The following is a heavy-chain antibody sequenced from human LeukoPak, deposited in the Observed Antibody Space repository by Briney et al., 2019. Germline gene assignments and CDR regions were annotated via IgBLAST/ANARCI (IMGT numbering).Heavy chain of an antibody. V-gene: IGHV1-18*04. Sequence: ASVKVSCKASGYTFSNYGITWVRQAPGQGLAWMGWISANNGDTNIAQKFQGRVLMTTDTSTSTAYMQLGSLRSDDTAVYYCARRGLTHYYYYMDVWGKGTTVVVSS. CDR2: ISANNGDT. J-gene: IGHJ6*03. D-gene: IGHD3/OR15-3a*01. CDR3: ARRGLTHYYYYMDV. CDR1: GYTFSNYG.